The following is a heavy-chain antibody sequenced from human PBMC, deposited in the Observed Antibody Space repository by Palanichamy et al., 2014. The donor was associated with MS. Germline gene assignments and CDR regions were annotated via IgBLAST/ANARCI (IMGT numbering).Heavy chain of an antibody. D-gene: IGHD3-10*01. CDR3: ARSELGSFGVFDY. CDR1: GFTFNTHG. CDR2: ISALNGNT. J-gene: IGHJ4*02. V-gene: IGHV1-18*01. Sequence: VHLVQSGAEVKKPGASVKVSCKASGFTFNTHGFSWVRQAPGHGLEWMGWISALNGNTHFAQKFQGRVTITTDTSANTAYMEVKSLTSADTAVYYCARSELGSFGVFDYWGQGTLVTVSS.